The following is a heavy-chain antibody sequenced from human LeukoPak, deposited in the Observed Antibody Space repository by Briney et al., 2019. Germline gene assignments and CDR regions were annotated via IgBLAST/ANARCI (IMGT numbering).Heavy chain of an antibody. CDR1: GGSISSYY. V-gene: IGHV4-59*08. Sequence: SETLSLTCTVSGGSISSYYWSWIRQPPGKGLEWIGYIYYSGSTNYNPSLKSRVTISVDTSKNQFSLELSSVTAADTAVYYCAGDTVTLDYWGQGTLVTVSS. D-gene: IGHD4-17*01. CDR3: AGDTVTLDY. CDR2: IYYSGST. J-gene: IGHJ4*02.